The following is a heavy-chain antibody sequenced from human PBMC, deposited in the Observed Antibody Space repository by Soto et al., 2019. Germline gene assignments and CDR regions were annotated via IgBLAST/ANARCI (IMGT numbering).Heavy chain of an antibody. CDR2: ISGYNGQT. CDR1: GYTFTTYG. CDR3: AGDGRKQLWVEGLNAMDV. J-gene: IGHJ6*01. Sequence: QIQLVQSGPEVKKPGASVKVSCKASGYTFTTYGISWVRLAPGQGLEWMGWISGYNGQTNYGQKFRGRVTITTDTSTSAAYMELRSLTSDDTAIYYCAGDGRKQLWVEGLNAMDVW. V-gene: IGHV1-18*01. D-gene: IGHD5-18*01.